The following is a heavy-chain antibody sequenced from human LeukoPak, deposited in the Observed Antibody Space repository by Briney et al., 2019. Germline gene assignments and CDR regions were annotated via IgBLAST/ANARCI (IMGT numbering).Heavy chain of an antibody. CDR1: GGSISSGSYY. J-gene: IGHJ5*02. Sequence: SETLSLTCTVSGGSISSGSYYWSWIRQPAGKGLEWIGRIYTSGSTNYNPSLKSRVTISVDTSKNQFSLKLSSVTAADTAVYYCARVGPWGMFGLRPPDRYWFDPWGQGTLVTVSS. CDR2: IYTSGST. V-gene: IGHV4-61*02. CDR3: ARVGPWGMFGLRPPDRYWFDP. D-gene: IGHD2-8*01.